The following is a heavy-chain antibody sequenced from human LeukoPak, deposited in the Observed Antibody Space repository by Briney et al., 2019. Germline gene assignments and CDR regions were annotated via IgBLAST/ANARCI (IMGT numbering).Heavy chain of an antibody. J-gene: IGHJ4*02. CDR2: IHAGNENT. CDR1: GYTFTTYT. Sequence: VASVKVSCKASGYTFTTYTMHWVRQAPGQGLEWMGWIHAGNENTKYSQKFQGRVTITWDTSASTAYMELSSLRSEDTAVYYCAREVAIWGQGTLVTVSS. CDR3: AREVAI. V-gene: IGHV1-3*01. D-gene: IGHD2-15*01.